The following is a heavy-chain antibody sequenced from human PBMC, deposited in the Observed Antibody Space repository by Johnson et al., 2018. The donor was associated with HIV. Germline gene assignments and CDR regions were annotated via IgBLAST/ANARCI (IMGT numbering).Heavy chain of an antibody. CDR2: ISYDGSNK. CDR3: ARDSNRYAFDI. Sequence: QVQLVESGGGVVQPGKSLRLSCSASRFTFSNYDMNWVRQAPGKGLEWLAIISYDGSNKNYADSVKGRFTISRDNSKNTLYLQLNNLRAEDTAVYYCARDSNRYAFDIWGQGTMVTVSS. CDR1: RFTFSNYD. J-gene: IGHJ3*02. V-gene: IGHV3-30*03. D-gene: IGHD2-8*01.